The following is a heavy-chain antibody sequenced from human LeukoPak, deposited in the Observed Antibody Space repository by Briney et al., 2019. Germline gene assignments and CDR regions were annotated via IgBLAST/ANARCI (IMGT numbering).Heavy chain of an antibody. CDR1: GGTFSSYA. D-gene: IGHD6-13*01. J-gene: IGHJ3*02. CDR2: NIPILGIA. V-gene: IGHV1-69*04. CDR3: ARPRRGYGDDAFDI. Sequence: SVKVSCKASGGTFSSYAISWVRQAPGQGLDWMGRNIPILGIANYAQQFQGRVTITADKSTSTAYMELSRLRSEDTAVYYCARPRRGYGDDAFDIWGQGTMVTVSS.